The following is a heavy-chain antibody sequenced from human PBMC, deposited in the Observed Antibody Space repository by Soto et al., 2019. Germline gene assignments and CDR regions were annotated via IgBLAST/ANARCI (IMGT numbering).Heavy chain of an antibody. J-gene: IGHJ4*02. CDR3: ARDRYSSGWYDLDY. Sequence: GGSLRLSCAASGFTFSSYSMNWVRQAPGKGLEWVSSISSSSSYIYYADSVKGRFTISRDNAKNSLYLQMNSLRVEDTAVYYCARDRYSSGWYDLDYWGQGTLVTVSS. CDR1: GFTFSSYS. CDR2: ISSSSSYI. V-gene: IGHV3-21*01. D-gene: IGHD6-19*01.